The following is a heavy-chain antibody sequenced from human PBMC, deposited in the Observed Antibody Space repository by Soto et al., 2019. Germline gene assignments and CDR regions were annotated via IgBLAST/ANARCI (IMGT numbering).Heavy chain of an antibody. CDR3: ARGRALWFGELLPTNFDY. CDR1: GGSISSYY. D-gene: IGHD3-10*01. Sequence: PSETLSLTCTVSGGSISSYYWGWIRQPPGKGLEWIGYIYYSGGTNYNPSLKSRVTISVDTSKNQFSLKLSSVTAADTAVYYCARGRALWFGELLPTNFDYWGQGTLVTVSS. CDR2: IYYSGGT. J-gene: IGHJ4*02. V-gene: IGHV4-59*01.